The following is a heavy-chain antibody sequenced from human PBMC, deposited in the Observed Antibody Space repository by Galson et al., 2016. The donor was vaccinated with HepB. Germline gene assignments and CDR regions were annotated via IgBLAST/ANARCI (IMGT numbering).Heavy chain of an antibody. J-gene: IGHJ3*02. D-gene: IGHD3-16*01. CDR1: DDSISNYY. CDR3: ERWGTYSEKHAFDI. V-gene: IGHV4-59*01. Sequence: SETLSLTCTVSDDSISNYYWNWIRQPPGKGLEWIGYIHYSGSSKCNPPLKSRVTMSDDTSKNKYSLRLSSVTAADTAVYYCERWGTYSEKHAFDIWGQGTMVTVSS. CDR2: IHYSGSS.